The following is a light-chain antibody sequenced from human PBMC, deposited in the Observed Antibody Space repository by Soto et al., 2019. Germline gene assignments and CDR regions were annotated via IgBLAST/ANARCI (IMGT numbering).Light chain of an antibody. V-gene: IGLV2-14*01. CDR3: SSYTSTNSWE. CDR1: SSDVGGYNY. CDR2: DVS. Sequence: QSVLTQSASVSGTPGQSITISCTGTSSDVGGYNYVSWYQQHPGKAPKLIIYDVSNRPSGVSTRFSGSKSGNTASLTISGLQAEDEAHYSCSSYTSTNSWEFGGGTKLTVL. J-gene: IGLJ3*02.